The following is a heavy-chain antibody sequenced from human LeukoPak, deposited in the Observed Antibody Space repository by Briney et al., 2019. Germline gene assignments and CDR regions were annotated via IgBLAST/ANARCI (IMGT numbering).Heavy chain of an antibody. CDR3: ARERYRYDILTGYYHDAYDI. J-gene: IGHJ3*02. CDR2: INHSGST. Sequence: SETLSLTCAVYGGSFSGYYWSWIRQPPGKGLEWIGEINHSGSTNYNPSLKSRVTISVDTSKNQFSLKLTSVTAANTAVYYCARERYRYDILTGYYHDAYDIWGHGTMVIVSS. V-gene: IGHV4-34*01. CDR1: GGSFSGYY. D-gene: IGHD3-9*01.